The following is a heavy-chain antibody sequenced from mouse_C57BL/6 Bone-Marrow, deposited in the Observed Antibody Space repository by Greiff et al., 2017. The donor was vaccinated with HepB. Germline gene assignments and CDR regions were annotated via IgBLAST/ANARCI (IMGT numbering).Heavy chain of an antibody. J-gene: IGHJ1*03. CDR3: ARSPFSYGSSSGWYFDV. D-gene: IGHD1-1*01. CDR2: IYPRSGNT. CDR1: GYTFTSYG. V-gene: IGHV1-81*01. Sequence: QVQLQQSGAELARPGASVKLSCKASGYTFTSYGISWVKQRTGQGLEWIGEIYPRSGNTYYNEKFKGKATLTADKSSSTAYMELRSLTSEDSAVYFCARSPFSYGSSSGWYFDVWGTGTTVTVSS.